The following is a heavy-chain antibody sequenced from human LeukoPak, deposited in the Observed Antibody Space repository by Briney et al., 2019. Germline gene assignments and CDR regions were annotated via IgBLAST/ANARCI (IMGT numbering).Heavy chain of an antibody. V-gene: IGHV5-51*01. D-gene: IGHD6-19*01. CDR2: IYPGESDT. Sequence: GESLKISFKGPGYRFTSYWIGWVRQIPGKGLDWMGIIYPGESDTRYRPSFQGQNTISADKSISTAYLQWRSLKASDTAMYYCARRLSSGSNWFDPWGQGTLVTVSS. CDR1: GYRFTSYW. J-gene: IGHJ5*02. CDR3: ARRLSSGSNWFDP.